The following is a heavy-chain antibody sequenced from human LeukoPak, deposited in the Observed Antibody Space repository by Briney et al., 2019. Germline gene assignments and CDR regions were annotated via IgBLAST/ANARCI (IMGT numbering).Heavy chain of an antibody. CDR1: GGSISSSSYY. Sequence: SETLSLTCTVSGGSISSSSYYWGWIRQPPGKGLEWIGSIYYSGSTYYNPSLKSRVTISVDTSKNQFSLKLSSVAAADTAVYYCARRRLADFDYWGQGTLVTVSS. D-gene: IGHD6-19*01. J-gene: IGHJ4*02. V-gene: IGHV4-39*01. CDR3: ARRRLADFDY. CDR2: IYYSGST.